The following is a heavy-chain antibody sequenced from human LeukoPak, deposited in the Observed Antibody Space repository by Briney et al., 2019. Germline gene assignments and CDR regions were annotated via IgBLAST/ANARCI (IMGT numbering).Heavy chain of an antibody. Sequence: GGSLRLSCAASGFTFGGYGMGWVRPSSGEGLEWVSGIYWNGGSTGYADSVKGRFTISRDNAKNSLYLQMNSLRAEDTALYYCARDRAGWYDDYYYYMDVWGKGTTVTVSS. J-gene: IGHJ6*03. V-gene: IGHV3-20*04. CDR3: ARDRAGWYDDYYYYMDV. CDR2: IYWNGGST. D-gene: IGHD6-19*01. CDR1: GFTFGGYG.